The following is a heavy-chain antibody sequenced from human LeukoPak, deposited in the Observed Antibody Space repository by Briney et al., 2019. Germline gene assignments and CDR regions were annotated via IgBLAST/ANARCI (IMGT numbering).Heavy chain of an antibody. Sequence: SETLSLTCTVSGGSISSYYWSWIRQPPGKGLEWIGYIYYSGSTNYNPSLKSRVTISVDTSKNQFSLKLSSVTAADTAVYYCARAPSWGNRFFDYWGQGTLVTVSS. CDR3: ARAPSWGNRFFDY. D-gene: IGHD7-27*01. CDR1: GGSISSYY. V-gene: IGHV4-59*01. J-gene: IGHJ4*02. CDR2: IYYSGST.